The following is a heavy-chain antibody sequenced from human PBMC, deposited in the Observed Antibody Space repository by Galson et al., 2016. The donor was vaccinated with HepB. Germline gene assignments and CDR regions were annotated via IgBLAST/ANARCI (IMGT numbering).Heavy chain of an antibody. V-gene: IGHV3-30*04. J-gene: IGHJ4*02. CDR1: GFTFSNYA. CDR2: TSQDENNK. Sequence: SLRLSCAASGFTFSNYAMHWVRQAPGKGLEWVAVTSQDENNKYYADSVKGRFTISRDNSKNTLYLQMNSLRAEDTAVYYCARVGVSYYATGSDFWGQGTLVTVSS. D-gene: IGHD3-10*01. CDR3: ARVGVSYYATGSDF.